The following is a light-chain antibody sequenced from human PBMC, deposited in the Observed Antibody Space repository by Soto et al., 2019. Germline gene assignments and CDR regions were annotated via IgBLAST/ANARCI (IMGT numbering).Light chain of an antibody. CDR3: QQYNSYPLT. CDR2: KAS. J-gene: IGKJ4*01. CDR1: QSISSW. Sequence: DIQMTQTPSTLSASVGDRVTITCRASQSISSWLAWYQQKPGKAPNLLIYKASSLESGVPSRFSGSGSGTKFTLTISNLQPDDFATYYCQQYNSYPLTFGGGTKVEIK. V-gene: IGKV1-5*03.